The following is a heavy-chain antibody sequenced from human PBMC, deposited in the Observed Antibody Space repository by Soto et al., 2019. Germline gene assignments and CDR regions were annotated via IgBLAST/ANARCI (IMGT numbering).Heavy chain of an antibody. D-gene: IGHD5-12*01. CDR3: ARPWGGYGGYFDY. CDR2: INHSGST. V-gene: IGHV4-34*01. J-gene: IGHJ4*02. Sequence: SETLSLTCAVYGGSFSGYYWSWIRQPPGKGLEWIGEINHSGSTNYNPSLKSRVTISVDTSKNQFSLKLSSVTAADTAVYYCARPWGGYGGYFDYWGQGTLVTVSS. CDR1: GGSFSGYY.